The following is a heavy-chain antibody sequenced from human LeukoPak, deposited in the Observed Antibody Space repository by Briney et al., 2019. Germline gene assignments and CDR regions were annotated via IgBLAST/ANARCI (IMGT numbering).Heavy chain of an antibody. V-gene: IGHV1-8*01. CDR2: MNPNSGNT. Sequence: ASVKVSCKASGYTFTSYDINWVRQATGQGLEWMGWMNPNSGNTGYAQGFQGRVTMTRNTSISTTYMELSSLRSEDTAVYYCARGWGQWGLAWGFDIWGQGTMVTVSS. CDR1: GYTFTSYD. J-gene: IGHJ3*02. D-gene: IGHD1-26*01. CDR3: ARGWGQWGLAWGFDI.